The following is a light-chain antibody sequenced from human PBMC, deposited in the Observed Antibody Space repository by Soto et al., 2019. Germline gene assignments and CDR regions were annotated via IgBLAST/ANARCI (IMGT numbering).Light chain of an antibody. CDR1: SRDVGSYNL. CDR3: CSYAGDSTYV. J-gene: IGLJ1*01. CDR2: EGS. V-gene: IGLV2-23*01. Sequence: QSALTQPASVSGSPGQSIAISCTGTSRDVGSYNLVSWYQQHPGKAPKVMIYEGSKRPSEVSDRFSGSKSGNTASLTISGLQADDEADYYCCSYAGDSTYVFGTGTKLTVL.